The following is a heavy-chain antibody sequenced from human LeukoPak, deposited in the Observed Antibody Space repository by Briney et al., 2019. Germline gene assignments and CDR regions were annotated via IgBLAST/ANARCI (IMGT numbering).Heavy chain of an antibody. CDR2: IYYSVST. V-gene: IGHV4-59*01. CDR1: RGSIISYN. Sequence: SGTLSLTSTVSRGSIISYNRSWIPQPPGEGLERIGHIYYSVSTTYNPSIKSRVTISVDTSKNQFSLKLSSVTAADTAVYYCARGPLGYCSSTSCYARSYYYYYVDVWGKGTTVSVSS. CDR3: ARGPLGYCSSTSCYARSYYYYYVDV. J-gene: IGHJ6*03. D-gene: IGHD2-2*01.